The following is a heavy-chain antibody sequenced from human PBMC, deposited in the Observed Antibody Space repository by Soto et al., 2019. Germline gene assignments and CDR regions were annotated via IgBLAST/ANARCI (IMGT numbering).Heavy chain of an antibody. Sequence: ITLMESGPTLVKPTQNLTLTCIFSVFSLSTSGVGVGWIRQPSGKALEWLALIYCNDDKRYTTSLKSRFAIIKNTSKNQVFLTLTNLDPVYTATYYCAVELSRGSDSYWFDSWGQVTLVTVSS. V-gene: IGHV2-5*01. J-gene: IGHJ5*01. CDR2: IYCNDDK. CDR3: AVELSRGSDSYWFDS. CDR1: VFSLSTSGVG. D-gene: IGHD1-26*01.